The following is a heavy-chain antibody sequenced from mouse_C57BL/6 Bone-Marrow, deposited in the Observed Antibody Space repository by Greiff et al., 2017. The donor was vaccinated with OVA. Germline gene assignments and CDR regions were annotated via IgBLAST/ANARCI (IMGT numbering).Heavy chain of an antibody. D-gene: IGHD2-1*01. J-gene: IGHJ4*01. CDR2: IYPGDGDT. CDR3: ARLGIYYGNYNYYAMDY. CDR1: GYAFSSSW. V-gene: IGHV1-82*01. Sequence: QVQLQQSGPELVKPGASVKISCKASGYAFSSSWMNWVKQRPGKGLEWIGRIYPGDGDTNYNGKFKGKATLTADKSSSTAYMQLSSLTSEDSAVYFCARLGIYYGNYNYYAMDYWGQGTSVTVSS.